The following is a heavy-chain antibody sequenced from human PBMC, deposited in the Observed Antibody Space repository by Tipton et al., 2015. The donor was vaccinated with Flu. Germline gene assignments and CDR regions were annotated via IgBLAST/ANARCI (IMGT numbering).Heavy chain of an antibody. J-gene: IGHJ4*02. CDR1: GFSFSYFG. V-gene: IGHV3-23*05. CDR3: AKGLWAAATLDPFDF. Sequence: SLRLSCAASGFSFSYFGMNWVRLAPGKGLEWVAFISSSGSHTDYADSVRGRFTISRDNSKNTLYVEMNSLRAEDTAVYYCAKGLWAAATLDPFDFWGQGTLVTVSS. CDR2: ISSSGSHT. D-gene: IGHD6-13*01.